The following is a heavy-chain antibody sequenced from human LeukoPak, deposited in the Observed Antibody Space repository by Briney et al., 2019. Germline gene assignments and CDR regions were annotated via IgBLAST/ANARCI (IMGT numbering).Heavy chain of an antibody. V-gene: IGHV3-7*01. D-gene: IGHD3-16*01. CDR2: INKDGSTK. CDR1: GFPFSRYW. CDR3: ATPPRHPTFYDL. J-gene: IGHJ4*01. Sequence: GGSLRLSCAASGFPFSRYWMNWVRQAPGKGLEWVASINKDGSTKFYLDSVKGRFTISRDNAKNSLFLEMNSLRVEDTAFYYCATPPRHPTFYDLGGHGPLVTFP.